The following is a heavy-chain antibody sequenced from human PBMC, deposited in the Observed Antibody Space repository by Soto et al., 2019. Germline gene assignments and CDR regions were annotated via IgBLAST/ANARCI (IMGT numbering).Heavy chain of an antibody. D-gene: IGHD5-12*01. J-gene: IGHJ5*02. V-gene: IGHV4-39*01. CDR3: AGGGFSADDESDWFDP. CDR1: GGPISSRNYY. Sequence: QVPLQESGPGLVKPSETLSLTCSVSGGPISSRNYYWGWVRRAPGRGPEWIGNIFYNGRTDYNPSLQSRVTISVDTSKNQFSLKLGSVTAADTAIYYCAGGGFSADDESDWFDPWGHGTLVTVSS. CDR2: IFYNGRT.